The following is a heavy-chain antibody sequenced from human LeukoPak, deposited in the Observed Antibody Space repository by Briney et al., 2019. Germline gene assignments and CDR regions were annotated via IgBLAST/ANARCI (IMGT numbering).Heavy chain of an antibody. J-gene: IGHJ3*02. CDR3: ATSGRGAGIGAFDI. V-gene: IGHV1-2*02. CDR1: GYTFTGYY. CDR2: INPNSGGT. Sequence: ASVKVSCKASGYTFTGYYMHWVRQAPGQGLEWMGWINPNSGGTNYAQKFQGRVTMTRDTSISTAYMELSSLRSEDTAVYYCATSGRGAGIGAFDIWGQGTMVTVSS. D-gene: IGHD6-19*01.